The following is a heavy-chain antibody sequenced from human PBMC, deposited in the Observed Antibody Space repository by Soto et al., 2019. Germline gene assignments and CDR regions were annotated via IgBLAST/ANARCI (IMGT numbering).Heavy chain of an antibody. Sequence: QVHLVQSGAEVKKPGSSVKVSCKASGGTFSSYAISWVRQAPGQGLEWMGGIIPIFGTANYAQKFQGRVTSTADESTSTAYMELSSLRSEDTAVYDCARVVTGSGWYSYYYGMNVWGGGTTVAVSS. CDR3: ARVVTGSGWYSYYYGMNV. D-gene: IGHD6-19*01. CDR1: GGTFSSYA. J-gene: IGHJ6*04. V-gene: IGHV1-69*12. CDR2: IIPIFGTA.